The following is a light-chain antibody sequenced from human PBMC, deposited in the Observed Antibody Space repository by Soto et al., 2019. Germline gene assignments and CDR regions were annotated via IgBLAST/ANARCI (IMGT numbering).Light chain of an antibody. CDR3: SSYAGSNKSV. CDR1: SSDVGAYNY. CDR2: EVS. Sequence: QSALTQPPSASGSLGQSVTISCTWTSSDVGAYNYVSWYQQHPGKAPKLMIYEVSKRPSGVPDRFSGSKSGNTASLTVSGLQAEDEADYYCSSYAGSNKSVFGTGTKVTVL. J-gene: IGLJ1*01. V-gene: IGLV2-8*01.